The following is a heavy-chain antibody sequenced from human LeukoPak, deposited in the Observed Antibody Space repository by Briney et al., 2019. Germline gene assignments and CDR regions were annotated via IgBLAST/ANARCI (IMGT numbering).Heavy chain of an antibody. Sequence: GGSLRFSCAASGFTFSSYWMSWVRQAPGKGLEWVANIKQDGSEKYYVDSVKGRFTISRDNAKNSLYLQMNSLRAEDTAVYYCAREFGGSGSYYPPFDYWGQGTLVTVSS. V-gene: IGHV3-7*01. CDR1: GFTFSSYW. D-gene: IGHD3-10*01. CDR2: IKQDGSEK. J-gene: IGHJ4*02. CDR3: AREFGGSGSYYPPFDY.